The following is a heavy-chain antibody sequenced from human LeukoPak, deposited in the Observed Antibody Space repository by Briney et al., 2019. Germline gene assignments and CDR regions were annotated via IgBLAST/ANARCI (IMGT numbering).Heavy chain of an antibody. CDR1: GYTFTGYY. J-gene: IGHJ6*02. Sequence: ASVKVSCKASGYTFTGYYMHWVRQAPGQGLEWMGWINPNSGGTNYAQKFQGRVTMTRDTSISTAYMELSRLRSDDTAVYYCARDGDSSGYYRRKYGMDVWGQGTTVTVFS. CDR2: INPNSGGT. CDR3: ARDGDSSGYYRRKYGMDV. D-gene: IGHD3-22*01. V-gene: IGHV1-2*02.